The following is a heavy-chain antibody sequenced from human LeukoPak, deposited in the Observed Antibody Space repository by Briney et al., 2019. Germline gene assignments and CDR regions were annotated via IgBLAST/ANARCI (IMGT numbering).Heavy chain of an antibody. D-gene: IGHD3-22*01. CDR2: IFTSGST. V-gene: IGHV4-4*07. Sequence: SETLSLTCTVSGGSVINYFWSWIRQPAGKGLEWIGHIFTSGSTNYNPSLKNRVIMSIDTSKNQISLKLNSLTAADTAVYYCARDSSGYLESFDYWGQGTPVTVSS. CDR3: ARDSSGYLESFDY. CDR1: GGSVINYF. J-gene: IGHJ4*02.